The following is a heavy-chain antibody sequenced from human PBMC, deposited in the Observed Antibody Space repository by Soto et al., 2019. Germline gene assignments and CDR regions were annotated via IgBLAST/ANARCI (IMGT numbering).Heavy chain of an antibody. D-gene: IGHD4-17*01. CDR1: GFTFSSYG. V-gene: IGHV3-30*03. Sequence: QVQLVESGGGVVQPGRSLRLSCAASGFTFSSYGMHWVRQAPGKGLEWVAVISYDGSNKYYADSAKGRFTISRDNSKNTLYLQMNSLRAEDTAVYYCATCLTVAHIPYYYYGMDVWGQGTTVTVSS. J-gene: IGHJ6*02. CDR3: ATCLTVAHIPYYYYGMDV. CDR2: ISYDGSNK.